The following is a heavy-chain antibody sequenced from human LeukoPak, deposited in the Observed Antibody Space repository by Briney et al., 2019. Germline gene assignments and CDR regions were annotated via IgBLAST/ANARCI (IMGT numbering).Heavy chain of an antibody. J-gene: IGHJ4*02. Sequence: PGGSLRLSCAASGFTFSSYAMHWVRQAPGKGLEWVAVISYDGSNKYYADSVKGRFTISRDNSKNTLYLQMNSLRAEDTAVYYCARQAAAGTGIFGYWGQGTLVTVSS. D-gene: IGHD6-13*01. CDR1: GFTFSSYA. CDR2: ISYDGSNK. CDR3: ARQAAAGTGIFGY. V-gene: IGHV3-30-3*01.